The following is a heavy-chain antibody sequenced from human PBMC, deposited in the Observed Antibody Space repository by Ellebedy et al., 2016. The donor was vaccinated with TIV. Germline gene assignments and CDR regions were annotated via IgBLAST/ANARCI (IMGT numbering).Heavy chain of an antibody. CDR1: GFTFSSYW. V-gene: IGHV3-53*01. CDR3: ARLIVVVPAANRDGMDV. Sequence: GGSLRLSCAASGFTFSSYWMSWVRQAPGKGLEWVSAIYNDGHTYYADSVKGRFTISRDNSRDTLYLQMNSLRAEDTAVYYCARLIVVVPAANRDGMDVWGQGTTVTVSS. CDR2: IYNDGHT. D-gene: IGHD2-2*01. J-gene: IGHJ6*02.